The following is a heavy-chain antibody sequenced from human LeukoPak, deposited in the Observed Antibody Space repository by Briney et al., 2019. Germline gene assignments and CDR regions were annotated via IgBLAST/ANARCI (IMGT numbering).Heavy chain of an antibody. V-gene: IGHV3-48*03. CDR3: ASAWGYYGSGSYFHKKFDY. J-gene: IGHJ4*02. CDR1: GFTSSSYE. Sequence: GGSLRLSSAASGFTSSSYEMNRVRQAPGKGLGWVSYISSSGSTIYYADSVKGRFTIFRDNSKNSLYLQMNSLSGEDTAVYYCASAWGYYGSGSYFHKKFDYWGQGTLVTVSS. D-gene: IGHD3-10*01. CDR2: ISSSGSTI.